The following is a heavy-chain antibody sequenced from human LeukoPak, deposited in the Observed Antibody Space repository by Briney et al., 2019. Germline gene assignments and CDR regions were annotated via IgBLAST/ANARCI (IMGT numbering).Heavy chain of an antibody. CDR3: AGVRGKQWLLFDY. CDR1: GFTFDDYG. CDR2: INWNGGST. J-gene: IGHJ4*02. V-gene: IGHV3-20*04. Sequence: GGSLRLSCAASGFTFDDYGMSWVRQAPGKGLEWVSGINWNGGSTGYADSVKGRFTISRDNAKNCLYLQMNSLRAEDTALYYCAGVRGKQWLLFDYWGQGTLVTVSS. D-gene: IGHD6-19*01.